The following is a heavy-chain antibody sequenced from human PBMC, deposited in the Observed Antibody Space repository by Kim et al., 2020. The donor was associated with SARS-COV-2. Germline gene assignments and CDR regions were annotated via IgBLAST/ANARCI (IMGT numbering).Heavy chain of an antibody. J-gene: IGHJ6*02. CDR2: ISYDGSNK. CDR1: GFTFSNYA. V-gene: IGHV3-30*04. Sequence: GGSLRHSCAASGFTFSNYAMHWVRQAPGKGLEWVAVISYDGSNKYYVDSVKGRFTISRDNSKNTLYLQMNSLRAEDTAVYYCARDTYGMDVCGQGTTVTV. CDR3: ARDTYGMDV.